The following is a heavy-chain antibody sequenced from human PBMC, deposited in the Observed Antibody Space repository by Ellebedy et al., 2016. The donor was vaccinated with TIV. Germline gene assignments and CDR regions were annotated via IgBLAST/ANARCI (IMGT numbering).Heavy chain of an antibody. CDR1: GFTFSSYA. D-gene: IGHD6-19*01. V-gene: IGHV3-23*01. Sequence: GESLKISXAASGFTFSSYAMSWVRQAPGKGLEWVSGISGRGGSTYYADSVKGRFTISRDNSKNTLHLQMNSLRVEDTAVYYCAKDGGIAVAGLDYWGQGTLVTVSS. J-gene: IGHJ4*02. CDR2: ISGRGGST. CDR3: AKDGGIAVAGLDY.